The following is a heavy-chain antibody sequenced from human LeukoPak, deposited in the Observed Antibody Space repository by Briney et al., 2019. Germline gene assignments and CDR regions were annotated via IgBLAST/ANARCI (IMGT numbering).Heavy chain of an antibody. CDR1: GGAFSGYY. J-gene: IGHJ4*02. Sequence: SETLALTCDVYGGAFSGYYWSWIRQPPGKGLEWIGEINHSGSTNYNPSLKSRVTISVDTSKNQFSLKLSSVTAADTAVYYWARRPFAELDYWGQGTLVTVSS. V-gene: IGHV4-34*01. CDR2: INHSGST. CDR3: ARRPFAELDY.